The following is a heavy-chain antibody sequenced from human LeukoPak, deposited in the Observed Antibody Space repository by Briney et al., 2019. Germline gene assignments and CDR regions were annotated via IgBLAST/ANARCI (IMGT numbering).Heavy chain of an antibody. V-gene: IGHV4-59*01. CDR1: GGSISSYY. CDR3: ARETSQKGAHYMDV. Sequence: PSETLSLACTVSGGSISSYYWSWIRQPPGKGLEYIGYIYYSGYTNYNPPLKSRVTISVDTSKNQFSLKLSSVTAADTAVYYCARETSQKGAHYMDVWGKGTTVTISS. J-gene: IGHJ6*03. CDR2: IYYSGYT. D-gene: IGHD3-16*01.